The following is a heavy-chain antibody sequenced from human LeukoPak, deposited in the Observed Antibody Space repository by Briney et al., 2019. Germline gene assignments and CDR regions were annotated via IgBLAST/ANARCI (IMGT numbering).Heavy chain of an antibody. CDR1: GFTFSSYG. CDR2: ISYDGSNK. CDR3: ARGIVVVPAAIDWYFQH. J-gene: IGHJ1*01. D-gene: IGHD2-2*02. V-gene: IGHV3-30*03. Sequence: PGRSLRLSCAASGFTFSSYGMHWVRQAPGKGLEWVAVISYDGSNKYYADSVKGRFTISRDNSKNTLYLQMNSLRAEDTAVYYCARGIVVVPAAIDWYFQHWGQGTLVTVSS.